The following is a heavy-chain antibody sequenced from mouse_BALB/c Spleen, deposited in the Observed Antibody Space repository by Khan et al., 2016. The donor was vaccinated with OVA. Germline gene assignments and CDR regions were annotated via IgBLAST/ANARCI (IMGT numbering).Heavy chain of an antibody. CDR2: IWSDGRT. Sequence: QVQLKHSGPDLVAPSQSLSITCTVSGFSLTSYAIHWVRQPPGKGLEWLVVIWSDGRTTYNSALKSRLSISKDNSKSQVFLKINSLQTDDTAMDYCARHQFPLSMDSWGQGTSVTVSS. CDR3: ARHQFPLSMDS. J-gene: IGHJ4*01. CDR1: GFSLTSYA. V-gene: IGHV2-6-2*01.